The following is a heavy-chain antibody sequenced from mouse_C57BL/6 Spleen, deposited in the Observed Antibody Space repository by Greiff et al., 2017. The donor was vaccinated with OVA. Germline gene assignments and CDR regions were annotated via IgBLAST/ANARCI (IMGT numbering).Heavy chain of an antibody. CDR1: GFNIKDYY. J-gene: IGHJ2*01. CDR2: IDPEDGET. CDR3: ARTLMISPYFDY. Sequence: EVKLVESGAELVKPGASVKLSCTASGFNIKDYYMHWVKQRTEQGLEWIGRIDPEDGETKYAPKFQGKATITADTSSNTAYLQLSSLTSEDTAVYYCARTLMISPYFDYWGQGTTLTVSS. D-gene: IGHD2-4*01. V-gene: IGHV14-2*01.